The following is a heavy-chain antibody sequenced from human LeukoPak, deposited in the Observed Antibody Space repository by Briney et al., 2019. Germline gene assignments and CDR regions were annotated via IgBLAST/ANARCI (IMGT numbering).Heavy chain of an antibody. CDR3: ARDNYGYYYAMDV. D-gene: IGHD4-11*01. J-gene: IGHJ6*02. Sequence: GGSLRLSCAASGFTFNNYWMNWARQAPGKGLEWVANINQDGSEKYYVDSVKGRFTISRDNAKNSLYLQMNSLRAEDTAVYYCARDNYGYYYAMDVWGQGTTVTVSS. CDR1: GFTFNNYW. V-gene: IGHV3-7*01. CDR2: INQDGSEK.